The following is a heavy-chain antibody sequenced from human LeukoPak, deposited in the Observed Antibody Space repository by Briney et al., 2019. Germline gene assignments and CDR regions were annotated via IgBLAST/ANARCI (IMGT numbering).Heavy chain of an antibody. D-gene: IGHD6-19*01. CDR2: ISAYNGNT. CDR3: ARGTGVGSGWYYYYYGMDV. Sequence: ASVKVSCKASGYTFTSYGISWVRQAPGQGLEWMGWISAYNGNTNYAQKLQGRVTMTTDTSTSTAYMELRSLRSDDTAVYYCARGTGVGSGWYYYYYGMDVWGQGTTVTVSS. CDR1: GYTFTSYG. J-gene: IGHJ6*02. V-gene: IGHV1-18*01.